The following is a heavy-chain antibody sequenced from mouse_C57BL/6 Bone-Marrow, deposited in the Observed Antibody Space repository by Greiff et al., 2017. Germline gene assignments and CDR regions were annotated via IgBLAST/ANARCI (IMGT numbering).Heavy chain of an antibody. CDR2: IYPGDGDT. CDR1: GYAFSSYW. D-gene: IGHD2-3*01. Sequence: QVQLQQSGAELVKPGASVKISCKASGYAFSSYWMNWVKQRPGKGLEWIGQIYPGDGDTNYNGKFKGKATLTADKSSSTAYMQLSSLTSEDSAVYFCGRKDRWLLQYFDVWGTGTTVTVSS. V-gene: IGHV1-80*01. J-gene: IGHJ1*03. CDR3: GRKDRWLLQYFDV.